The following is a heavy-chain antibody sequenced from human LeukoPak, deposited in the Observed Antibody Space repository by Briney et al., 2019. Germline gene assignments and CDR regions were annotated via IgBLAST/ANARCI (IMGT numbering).Heavy chain of an antibody. CDR3: ARGIVADY. CDR2: INHSGST. D-gene: IGHD3-22*01. J-gene: IGHJ4*02. Sequence: SETLSLTCAVYGGSFSGYYWSWIRQPPGKGLEWIREINHSGSTNYNPSLKSRVTISVDTSKNQVSLKLSSVTAADTAVYYCARGIVADYWGQGTLVTVSS. V-gene: IGHV4-34*01. CDR1: GGSFSGYY.